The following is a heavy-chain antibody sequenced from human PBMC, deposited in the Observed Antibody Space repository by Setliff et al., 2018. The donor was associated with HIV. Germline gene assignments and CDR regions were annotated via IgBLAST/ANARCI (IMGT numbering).Heavy chain of an antibody. D-gene: IGHD4-17*01. CDR3: ARALYGEYGGDLNWLDP. CDR1: GYSFINYA. V-gene: IGHV7-4-1*02. J-gene: IGHJ5*02. Sequence: EASVKVSCKTSGYSFINYAMNWVRQAPGQGLEWMGWVNTHTGSPTYAQAFTGRFVFSVDTSVTTAYLQISGLKADDTAVYYCARALYGEYGGDLNWLDPWGQGTLVTVSS. CDR2: VNTHTGSP.